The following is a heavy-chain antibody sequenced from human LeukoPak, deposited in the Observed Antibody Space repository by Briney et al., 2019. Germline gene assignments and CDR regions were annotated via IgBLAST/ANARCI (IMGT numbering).Heavy chain of an antibody. V-gene: IGHV1-18*01. Sequence: ASVKVSCKASGYRFSSSGITWVRQAPGQGPEWMGWISTVNGDSRYAQNFQGRVTLTTDTSTNTAHLELTSLRSDDTAIYYCARVRDSDNWWGAFDIWGQGTMVTVSS. CDR1: GYRFSSSG. CDR2: ISTVNGDS. D-gene: IGHD1-1*01. CDR3: ARVRDSDNWWGAFDI. J-gene: IGHJ3*02.